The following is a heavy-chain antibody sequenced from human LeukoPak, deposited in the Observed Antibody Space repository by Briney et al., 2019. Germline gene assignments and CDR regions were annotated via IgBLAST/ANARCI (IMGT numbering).Heavy chain of an antibody. CDR2: IWHDGSNK. Sequence: GGSLRLSCAASGFTVSSNYMSWVRQAPGKGLEWVAVIWHDGSNKYYADSVKGRFTISRDNSKNTLYLQMNSLRAEDTAVYYCANNFDYWGQGTLVTVSS. CDR3: ANNFDY. J-gene: IGHJ4*02. CDR1: GFTVSSNY. V-gene: IGHV3-33*08.